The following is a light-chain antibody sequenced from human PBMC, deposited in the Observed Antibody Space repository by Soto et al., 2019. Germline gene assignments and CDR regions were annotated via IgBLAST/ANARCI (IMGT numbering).Light chain of an antibody. J-gene: IGKJ1*01. CDR3: QQYGSSPT. CDR2: GAS. V-gene: IGKV3-20*01. CDR1: QSVSSNY. Sequence: EIVLTQSPGTLSLSPGERATLSCRASQSVSSNYLAWYQQKPGQAPRLLIYGASSRATGIPDRFSGRGSGTDFTLTISRLEPEDFAVYYCQQYGSSPTFGQGTKGESK.